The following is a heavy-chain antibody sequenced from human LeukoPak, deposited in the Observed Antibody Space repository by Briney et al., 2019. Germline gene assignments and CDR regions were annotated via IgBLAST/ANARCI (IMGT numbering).Heavy chain of an antibody. V-gene: IGHV1-18*01. CDR3: ARARTSRQELGHDAFDI. J-gene: IGHJ3*02. CDR1: GYTFTSYG. Sequence: GASVKVSCKASGYTFTSYGISWVRQAPGQGLEWMGWISAYNGCTNSAQKLQGRVTMTTDTSTTTAYMDLRSLRSDDTAVYYCARARTSRQELGHDAFDIWGQGTMVTVSS. D-gene: IGHD6-13*01. CDR2: ISAYNGCT.